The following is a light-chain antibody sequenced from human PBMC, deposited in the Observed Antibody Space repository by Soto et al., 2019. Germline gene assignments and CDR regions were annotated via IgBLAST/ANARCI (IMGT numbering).Light chain of an antibody. V-gene: IGKV3-11*01. J-gene: IGKJ1*01. CDR1: QSVSSY. CDR2: DAS. Sequence: IVLTQSPATLSLSPEERATLSCRVSQSVSSYLAWYQQKPGQAPRLLIYDASNRATGIPARFSGSGSGAGFTLTISSLEPEDFAVYYCQQHSNWPWTFGQGTKVEIK. CDR3: QQHSNWPWT.